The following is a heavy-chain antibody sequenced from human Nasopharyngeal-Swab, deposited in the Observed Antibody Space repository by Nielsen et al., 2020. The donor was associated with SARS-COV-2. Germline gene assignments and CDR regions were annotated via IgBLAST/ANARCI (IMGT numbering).Heavy chain of an antibody. J-gene: IGHJ4*02. CDR1: GFTFSSYS. D-gene: IGHD3-22*01. CDR3: ARDQIPSYYYDSSGPNQIDY. V-gene: IGHV3-21*01. Sequence: GASLKISCAASGFTFSSYSMNWVRQAPGKGLEWVSSISNSSSYICYADSVKGRFTISRDNAKNSLYLQMNSLRAEDTAVYYCARDQIPSYYYDSSGPNQIDYWGQGTLVTVSS. CDR2: ISNSSSYI.